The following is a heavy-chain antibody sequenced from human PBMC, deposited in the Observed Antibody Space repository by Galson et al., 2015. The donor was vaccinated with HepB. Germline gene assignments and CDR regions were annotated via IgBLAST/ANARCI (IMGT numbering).Heavy chain of an antibody. Sequence: SLRLSCAASGFTFDDYAMHWVRQAPGKGLEWVSGISWNSGSIGYGDSVEGRFSISRDNVKNSLYLQMNSLRLEDTAVYYCAKDLEVVPYYYGIDVWGQGTKVTVSS. CDR3: AKDLEVVPYYYGIDV. D-gene: IGHD2-2*01. CDR1: GFTFDDYA. V-gene: IGHV3-9*01. J-gene: IGHJ6*02. CDR2: ISWNSGSI.